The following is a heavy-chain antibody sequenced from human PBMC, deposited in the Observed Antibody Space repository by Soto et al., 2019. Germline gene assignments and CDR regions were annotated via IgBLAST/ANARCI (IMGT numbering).Heavy chain of an antibody. CDR1: GYTFTSYD. CDR3: ARRGEAYDFWSGYTRDYYYYYMDV. J-gene: IGHJ6*03. CDR2: MNPNSGNT. V-gene: IGHV1-8*01. Sequence: ASVKVSCKASGYTFTSYDINWVRQATGQGLEWMGWMNPNSGNTGYAQKFQGRVTMTRNTSISTAYMELSSLRSEDTAVYYCARRGEAYDFWSGYTRDYYYYYMDVWGKGTTVTVSS. D-gene: IGHD3-3*01.